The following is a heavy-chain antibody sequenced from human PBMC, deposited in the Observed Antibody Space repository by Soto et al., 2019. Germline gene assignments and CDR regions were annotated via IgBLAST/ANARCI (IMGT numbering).Heavy chain of an antibody. Sequence: EVQLVESGGGLVQPGGSLRLSCAGSGFIFSNYWMHWVRQAPGKGPEWVARIDHDGPTDYADSVRGRFTISRDNAENTLYLQMNSLRPEDTAVYYCVRDSHGDYWGQGTLVTVSS. V-gene: IGHV3-74*01. CDR3: VRDSHGDY. J-gene: IGHJ4*02. CDR1: GFIFSNYW. CDR2: IDHDGPT.